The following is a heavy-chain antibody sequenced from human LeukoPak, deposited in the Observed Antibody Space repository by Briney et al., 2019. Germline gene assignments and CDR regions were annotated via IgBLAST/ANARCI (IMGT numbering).Heavy chain of an antibody. D-gene: IGHD6-13*01. CDR3: ASHTDSSWYYFDY. CDR1: GYSISSGYY. V-gene: IGHV4-38-2*02. CDR2: IYHSGST. J-gene: IGHJ4*02. Sequence: SETLSLTCTVSGYSISSGYYWGWIRQPPGKGLEWIGSIYHSGSTYYNPSLKSRVTISADTSKNQFPLKLNSVTAADTAVYYCASHTDSSWYYFDYWGQGTLVTVSS.